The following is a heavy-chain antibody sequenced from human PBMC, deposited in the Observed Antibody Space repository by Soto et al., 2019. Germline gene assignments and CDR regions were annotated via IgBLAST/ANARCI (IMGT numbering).Heavy chain of an antibody. J-gene: IGHJ3*02. Sequence: EVQLLESGGGLVQPGGSLRLSCAASGFTFSSYAMSWVRQAPGKGLEWVSAISGSGGSTYYADSVKGRFTISRDNSKNTLYLQMNSLRAEDTDVYYCAKGIRRQAVAGMICAFDILGQGTMVNVSS. D-gene: IGHD6-19*01. CDR1: GFTFSSYA. CDR3: AKGIRRQAVAGMICAFDI. V-gene: IGHV3-23*01. CDR2: ISGSGGST.